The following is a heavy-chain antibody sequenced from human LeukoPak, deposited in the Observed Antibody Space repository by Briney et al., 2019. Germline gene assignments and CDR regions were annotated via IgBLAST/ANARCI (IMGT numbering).Heavy chain of an antibody. D-gene: IGHD3-22*01. J-gene: IGHJ4*02. CDR3: ARDLRVVITGSFDS. CDR2: ISDSGGTT. CDR1: GFTFRSHA. Sequence: GGSLRLSCAASGFTFRSHAMSWVRQAPGKGLEWVSSISDSGGTTHYADSVKGRFTISRDNAKNSLYLQMNSLRAEDTALYYCARDLRVVITGSFDSWGQGTLVTVFS. V-gene: IGHV3-23*01.